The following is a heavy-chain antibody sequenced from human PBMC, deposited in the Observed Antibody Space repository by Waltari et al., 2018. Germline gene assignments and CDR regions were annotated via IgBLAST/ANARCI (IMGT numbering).Heavy chain of an antibody. CDR2: IHPGGTT. CDR1: GGSITSNNW. CDR3: ARDRIGIVGAIDY. J-gene: IGHJ4*02. D-gene: IGHD1-26*01. Sequence: QVQLQESGPGLVKPSGTLSLTCAVSGGSITSNNWWSWVRQPPGKGLEGIGEIHPGGTTNYSPSLKSRVTISVDKSKNQFSLKLSSVTAADTAVYYCARDRIGIVGAIDYWGQGTLVIVSS. V-gene: IGHV4-4*02.